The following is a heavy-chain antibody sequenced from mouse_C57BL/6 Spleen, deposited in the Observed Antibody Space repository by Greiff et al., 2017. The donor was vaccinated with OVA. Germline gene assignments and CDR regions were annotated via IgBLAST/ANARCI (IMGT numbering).Heavy chain of an antibody. J-gene: IGHJ3*01. CDR1: GFTFSSYA. D-gene: IGHD2-4*01. CDR3: ARECDYAAWFAY. Sequence: EVKLQESGGGLVKPGGSLKLSCAASGFTFSSYAMSWVRQTPEKRLEWVATISDGGSYTYYPDNVKGRFTISRANAKNNLYLQLSHLQSEATAMYYCARECDYAAWFAYWGQGTLVTVSA. CDR2: ISDGGSYT. V-gene: IGHV5-4*01.